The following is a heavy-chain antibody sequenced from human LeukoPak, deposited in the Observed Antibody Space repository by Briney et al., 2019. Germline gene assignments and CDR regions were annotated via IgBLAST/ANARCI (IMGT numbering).Heavy chain of an antibody. CDR2: IHPGDSDT. V-gene: IGHV5-51*01. J-gene: IGHJ4*02. Sequence: GASLKISCRGSGYSFTSYRIGWVRPMPGKGLEWMGIIHPGDSDTRYSPSFQGQVSISADKSISTAYLQWSSLKASDTAMYFCARHAPGDYFDYWGQGTLVTVSS. CDR3: ARHAPGDYFDY. D-gene: IGHD3-10*01. CDR1: GYSFTSYR.